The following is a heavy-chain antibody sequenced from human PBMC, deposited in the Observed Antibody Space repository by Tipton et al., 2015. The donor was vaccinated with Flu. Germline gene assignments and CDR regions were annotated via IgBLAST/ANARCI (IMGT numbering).Heavy chain of an antibody. Sequence: SLRLSCAASGFTFSSYWMAWVRQAPGKGLEWVSSISSSGDFKYYADSVKGRFTISRDNAKNSLSLQLSSLRPEDTAIYYCAKVIPELVAGLDYWGQGTLVSVPS. CDR3: AKVIPELVAGLDY. CDR2: ISSSGDFK. D-gene: IGHD6-19*01. J-gene: IGHJ4*02. V-gene: IGHV3-21*04. CDR1: GFTFSSYW.